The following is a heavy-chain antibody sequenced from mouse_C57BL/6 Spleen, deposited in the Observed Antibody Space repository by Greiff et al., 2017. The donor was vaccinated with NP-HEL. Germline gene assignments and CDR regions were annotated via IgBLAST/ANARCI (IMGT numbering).Heavy chain of an antibody. J-gene: IGHJ2*01. D-gene: IGHD1-1*01. Sequence: EVKLMESGPGLVKPSQSLSLTCSVTGYSITSGYYWNWIRQFPGNKLEWMGYISYDGSNNYNPSLKNRISITRDTSKNQFFLKLNSVTTEDTATYYCARGGHYYGSSLDYWGQGTTLTVSS. V-gene: IGHV3-6*01. CDR3: ARGGHYYGSSLDY. CDR1: GYSITSGYY. CDR2: ISYDGSN.